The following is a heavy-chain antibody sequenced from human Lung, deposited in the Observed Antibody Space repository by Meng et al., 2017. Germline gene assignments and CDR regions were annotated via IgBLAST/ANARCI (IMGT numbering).Heavy chain of an antibody. J-gene: IGHJ4*02. CDR1: GGSFSDYY. Sequence: QVHLQQWAAGLLKPSGPLPPTCVVSGGSFSDYYWSWIRQPPGKGLEWIGEINHSGSTNYNPSLESRATISVDTSQNNLSLKLSSVTAADSAVYYCARGPTTMAHDFDYWGQGTLVTVSS. CDR3: ARGPTTMAHDFDY. D-gene: IGHD4-11*01. CDR2: INHSGST. V-gene: IGHV4-34*01.